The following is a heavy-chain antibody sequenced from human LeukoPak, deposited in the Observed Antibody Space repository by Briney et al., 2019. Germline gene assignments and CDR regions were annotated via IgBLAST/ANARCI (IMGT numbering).Heavy chain of an antibody. D-gene: IGHD6-19*01. CDR1: GYTFNSYG. J-gene: IGHJ6*03. CDR2: ISAHNGNT. CDR3: AGDKGTVATYYYYYMDV. V-gene: IGHV1-18*01. Sequence: ASVKVSCKASGYTFNSYGISWVRQAPGQGLEWMGWISAHNGNTNYEEKVQGRVTMTTDTSTSTAYMELRSLRSDDTAVYYCAGDKGTVATYYYYYMDVGGNGTTVTVSS.